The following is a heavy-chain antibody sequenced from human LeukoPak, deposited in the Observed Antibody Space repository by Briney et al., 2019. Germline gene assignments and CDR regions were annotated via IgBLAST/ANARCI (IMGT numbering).Heavy chain of an antibody. CDR2: IYHSGST. J-gene: IGHJ4*02. V-gene: IGHV4-30-2*01. D-gene: IGHD3-3*01. CDR3: ARSIYYDFWSGYYLEYYFDY. CDR1: GGSISSGGYY. Sequence: SQTLSLTCTVSGGSISSGGYYWSWIRQPPGKGLEWIGNIYHSGSTYYNPSLKSRVTILVDRSKNQLSLRLRSLTAADTAMYYCARSIYYDFWSGYYLEYYFDYWGQGILVTVSS.